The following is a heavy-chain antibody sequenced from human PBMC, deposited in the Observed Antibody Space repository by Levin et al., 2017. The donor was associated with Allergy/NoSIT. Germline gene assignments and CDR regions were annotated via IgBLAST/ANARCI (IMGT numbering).Heavy chain of an antibody. D-gene: IGHD4-17*01. Sequence: GGSLRLSCAASGFTFSSYEMNWVRQAPGKGLEWVSYISSSGSTIYYADSVKGRFTISRDNAKNSLYLQMNSLRAEDTAVYYCARADDYGDYPAEPNPNDAFDIWGQGTMVTVSS. CDR2: ISSSGSTI. V-gene: IGHV3-48*03. CDR1: GFTFSSYE. CDR3: ARADDYGDYPAEPNPNDAFDI. J-gene: IGHJ3*02.